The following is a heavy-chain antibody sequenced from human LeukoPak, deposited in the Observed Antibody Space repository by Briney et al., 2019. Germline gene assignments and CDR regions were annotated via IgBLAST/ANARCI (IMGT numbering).Heavy chain of an antibody. CDR3: AKGMDSSGYYYGLDY. J-gene: IGHJ4*02. Sequence: GGSLRLSCAASGFTFSSYAMGWVRQAPGKGLEWVSAISGSGGSTYYADSVKGRFTISRDNSKNTLYLQMNSLRAEDTAVYYCAKGMDSSGYYYGLDYWGQGTLVTVSS. CDR1: GFTFSSYA. D-gene: IGHD3-22*01. V-gene: IGHV3-23*01. CDR2: ISGSGGST.